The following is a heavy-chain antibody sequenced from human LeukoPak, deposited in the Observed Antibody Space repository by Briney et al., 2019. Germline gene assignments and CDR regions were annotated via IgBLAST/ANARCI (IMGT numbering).Heavy chain of an antibody. Sequence: SETLSLTCAVYGGSFSGYYWSWIRQPPGKGLEWIGEINRSGSTNYNPSLKSRVTISVDTSKNQFSLKLSSVTAADTAVYYCASSFGGDYILDYWGQGTLVTVSS. J-gene: IGHJ4*02. CDR1: GGSFSGYY. V-gene: IGHV4-34*01. D-gene: IGHD4-17*01. CDR2: INRSGST. CDR3: ASSFGGDYILDY.